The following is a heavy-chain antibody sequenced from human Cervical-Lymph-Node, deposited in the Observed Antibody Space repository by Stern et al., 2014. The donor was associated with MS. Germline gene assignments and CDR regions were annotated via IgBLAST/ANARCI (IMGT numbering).Heavy chain of an antibody. CDR2: IDWDDDK. Sequence: QITLKESGPALVKPTQTLTLTCTFSGFSLSTSGMRVSWIRQPPGKALEWLARIDWDDDKCYSTSLKTRLTISKDTSKNQVVLTMTNMDPVDTATYYCARSPPYYEFWNDYYYFDYWGQGTLVAVSS. J-gene: IGHJ4*02. D-gene: IGHD3-3*01. V-gene: IGHV2-70*04. CDR3: ARSPPYYEFWNDYYYFDY. CDR1: GFSLSTSGMR.